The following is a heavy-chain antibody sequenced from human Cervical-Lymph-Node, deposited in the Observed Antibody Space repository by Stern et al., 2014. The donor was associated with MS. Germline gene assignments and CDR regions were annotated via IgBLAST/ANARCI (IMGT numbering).Heavy chain of an antibody. CDR2: MNPKSGDT. Sequence: QMQLVQSGAEVKKPGASVKVSCKASGYTFTTFDITWVRQATGQVLEWMGWMNPKSGDTGYAQKFQGRVTMTRNTSISTAYMELSSLRSEDTAVYYCARGRIQYYDSSGYYAWFDYWGQGNLVTVSS. D-gene: IGHD3-22*01. V-gene: IGHV1-8*01. CDR1: GYTFTTFD. J-gene: IGHJ4*02. CDR3: ARGRIQYYDSSGYYAWFDY.